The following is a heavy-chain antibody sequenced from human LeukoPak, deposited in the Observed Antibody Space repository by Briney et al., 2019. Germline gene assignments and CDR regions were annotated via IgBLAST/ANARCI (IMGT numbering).Heavy chain of an antibody. Sequence: GGSLRLSCAASGFTFSSYGMHWVRQAPGKGLEWVAVISYDGSNKYYADSVKGRFIISRDNSKNTVYLQMNSLRVEDTAVYYCYYASGSYPWGQGTLVTVSS. V-gene: IGHV3-30*03. J-gene: IGHJ5*02. CDR3: YYASGSYP. CDR2: ISYDGSNK. CDR1: GFTFSSYG. D-gene: IGHD3-10*01.